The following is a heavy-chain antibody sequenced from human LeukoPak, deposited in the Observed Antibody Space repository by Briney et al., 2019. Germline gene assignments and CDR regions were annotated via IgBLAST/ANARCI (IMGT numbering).Heavy chain of an antibody. CDR3: AREYYYDSSGYNDY. D-gene: IGHD3-22*01. V-gene: IGHV4-39*01. CDR1: GGSISNSNYY. J-gene: IGHJ4*02. Sequence: SETLSLTCSVSGGSISNSNYYWGWIRQPPGKGLEWIGSIYYSGSTYYYNPSLKSRVTISADTSKNQFSLKLSSVTAADTAVYYCAREYYYDSSGYNDYWGQGTLVTVSS. CDR2: IYYSGSTY.